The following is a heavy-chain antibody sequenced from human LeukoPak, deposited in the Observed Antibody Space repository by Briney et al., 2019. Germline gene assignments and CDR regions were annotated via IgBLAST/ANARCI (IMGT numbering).Heavy chain of an antibody. Sequence: SETLSLTCAVYGGSFSGYYWNWIRQPPGKGLEWIGEINHSGSTKYNPSLKSRVTISVDTSKNQFSLKLSSVTAADTAVYYCASPTRIAVDGLPHADWGQGTLVTVSS. D-gene: IGHD6-19*01. J-gene: IGHJ4*02. CDR2: INHSGST. V-gene: IGHV4-34*01. CDR1: GGSFSGYY. CDR3: ASPTRIAVDGLPHAD.